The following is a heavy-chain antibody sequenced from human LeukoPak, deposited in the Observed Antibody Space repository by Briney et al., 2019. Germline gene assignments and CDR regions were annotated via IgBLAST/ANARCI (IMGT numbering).Heavy chain of an antibody. D-gene: IGHD3-16*01. CDR3: AKYDPVLDY. CDR1: GFTFSTFG. V-gene: IGHV3-30*02. Sequence: GGSLRLSCAASGFTFSTFGMHWVRQAPGKGLEWVSYIPKDESNKYYAASVKGRFTISRDTSKKTLFLQMNSLRVEHTAVYYCAKYDPVLDYWGQGTLVTVSS. J-gene: IGHJ4*02. CDR2: IPKDESNK.